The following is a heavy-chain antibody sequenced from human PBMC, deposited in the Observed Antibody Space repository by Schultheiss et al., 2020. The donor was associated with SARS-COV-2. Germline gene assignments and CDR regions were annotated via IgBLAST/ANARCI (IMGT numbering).Heavy chain of an antibody. CDR2: IRSSGRDI. CDR3: TTDCSGISCQHLTWYGMDV. Sequence: GGSLRLSCAASGFTFATYNMHWVRQAPGKGLEFVASIRSSGRDIYYADSMQGRFTISRDNSKNTLYLQMNSLRAEDTAVYYCTTDCSGISCQHLTWYGMDVWGQGTTVTVSS. V-gene: IGHV3-21*03. CDR1: GFTFATYN. D-gene: IGHD2-15*01. J-gene: IGHJ6*02.